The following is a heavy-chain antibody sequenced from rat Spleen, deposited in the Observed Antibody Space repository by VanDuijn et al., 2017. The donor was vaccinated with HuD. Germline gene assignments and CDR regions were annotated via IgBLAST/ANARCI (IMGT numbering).Heavy chain of an antibody. V-gene: IGHV5S13*01. CDR1: GFSFRSFA. Sequence: EVQLVESGGGLVQPGRSLKLSCAASGFSFRSFAVAWVRQAPKKGLEWVATITSGGSNTYSADSVKGRFTISRDNAKSTRYLQMDSLGSEDTATYYCAKRTYGYFDYWGQGVMVTVSS. J-gene: IGHJ2*01. D-gene: IGHD1-3*01. CDR2: ITSGGSNT. CDR3: AKRTYGYFDY.